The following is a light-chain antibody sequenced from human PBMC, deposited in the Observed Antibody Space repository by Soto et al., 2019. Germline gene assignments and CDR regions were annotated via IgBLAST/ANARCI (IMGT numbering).Light chain of an antibody. J-gene: IGKJ4*01. CDR2: AAS. Sequence: DIQMTQSPSSLSASVGDRVTITCRASQGITNYLAWYQQNPGKVPKLLIYAASTLQSGVPSRFSGSGSVTDFALTMSSLQPEDVATYYCQKYNSAPLTCGGGTKVEIK. CDR1: QGITNY. V-gene: IGKV1-27*01. CDR3: QKYNSAPLT.